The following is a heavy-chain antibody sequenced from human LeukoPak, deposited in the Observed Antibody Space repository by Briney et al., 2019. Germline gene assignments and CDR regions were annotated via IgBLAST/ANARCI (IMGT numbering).Heavy chain of an antibody. CDR1: GFTFSSYS. J-gene: IGHJ6*02. D-gene: IGHD3-10*01. V-gene: IGHV3-21*01. CDR2: ISSSSSYI. CDR3: ARDDRSYGSGAKYYGMDV. Sequence: GGSLRLSCAASGFTFSSYSMNWVRQAPGKGLEWVSSISSSSSYIYYADSVKGRFTISRDNAKNSLYLQMNSLRAEDTAVYYCARDDRSYGSGAKYYGMDVWGQGTTVTASS.